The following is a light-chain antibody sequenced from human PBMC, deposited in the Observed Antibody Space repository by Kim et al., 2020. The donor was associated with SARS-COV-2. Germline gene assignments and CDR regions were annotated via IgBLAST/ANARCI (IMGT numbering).Light chain of an antibody. Sequence: LSPGERATLSCRASQSVSSSLAWYQQKPGQAPRLLMYDASNRATGIPARFSGSGSGTDFTLTISSLEPEDFAVYYCQQRTNWPITFGQGTRLEIK. CDR1: QSVSSS. V-gene: IGKV3-11*01. CDR2: DAS. J-gene: IGKJ5*01. CDR3: QQRTNWPIT.